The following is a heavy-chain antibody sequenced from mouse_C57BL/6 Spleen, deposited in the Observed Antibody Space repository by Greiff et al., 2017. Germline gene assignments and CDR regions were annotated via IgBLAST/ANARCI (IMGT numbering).Heavy chain of an antibody. Sequence: DVMLVESGGGLVKPGGSLKLSCAASGFTFSDYGMHWVRQAPEKGLEWVAYISSGSSTIYYADTVKGRFTISRDNAKNTLFLQMTSLRSEDTAMYYCARDTVVSFDYWGQGTTLTVSS. CDR1: GFTFSDYG. J-gene: IGHJ2*01. V-gene: IGHV5-17*01. D-gene: IGHD1-1*01. CDR2: ISSGSSTI. CDR3: ARDTVVSFDY.